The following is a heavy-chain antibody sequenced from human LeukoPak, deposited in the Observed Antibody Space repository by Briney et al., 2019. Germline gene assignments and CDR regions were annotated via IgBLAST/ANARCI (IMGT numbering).Heavy chain of an antibody. Sequence: PSETLSLTCTVSGGSISSYYWSWIRQPPGKGLEWIGYIYYSGSTNYNPSLKSRVTISVDTSKNQFSLKLSFVTAADTAVYYCARGYCSGGSCYFDYWGQGTLVTVSS. CDR1: GGSISSYY. V-gene: IGHV4-59*01. CDR3: ARGYCSGGSCYFDY. D-gene: IGHD2-15*01. CDR2: IYYSGST. J-gene: IGHJ4*02.